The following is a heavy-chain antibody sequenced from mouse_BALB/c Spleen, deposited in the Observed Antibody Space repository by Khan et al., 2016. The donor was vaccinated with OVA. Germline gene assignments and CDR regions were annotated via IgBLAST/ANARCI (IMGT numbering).Heavy chain of an antibody. Sequence: QIQLVQSGPALKKPGETVKISCKASGYTFTNYGMNWVKQAPGKGLKWMGWINTYTGEPTYADDFKGRFAFSLETSASTANLQIKNLKSEDTATYFCARPPYFSYVMVYWGQGTSVTVSS. CDR3: ARPPYFSYVMVY. D-gene: IGHD2-10*01. V-gene: IGHV9-3-1*01. CDR2: INTYTGEP. J-gene: IGHJ4*01. CDR1: GYTFTNYG.